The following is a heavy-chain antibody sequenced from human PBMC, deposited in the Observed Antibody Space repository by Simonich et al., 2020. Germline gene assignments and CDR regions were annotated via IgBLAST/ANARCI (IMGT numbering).Heavy chain of an antibody. V-gene: IGHV1-2*06. D-gene: IGHD6-19*01. J-gene: IGHJ3*02. CDR1: GYTITGYY. CDR3: ARELKGVPVGWGSQIDI. CDR2: INPNSGGT. Sequence: QVQLVQSGAEVKKPGASVKVSCKVSGYTITGYYMHWGRQAPGQGLEGMGRINPNSGGTNYAQKFQGRVTMTRDTTISTAYMELSRLGSDDTAVYYCARELKGVPVGWGSQIDIWGQGTMVTVSS.